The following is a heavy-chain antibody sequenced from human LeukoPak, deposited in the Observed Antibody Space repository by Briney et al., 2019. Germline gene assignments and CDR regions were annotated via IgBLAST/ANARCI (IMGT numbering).Heavy chain of an antibody. J-gene: IGHJ4*02. D-gene: IGHD2-15*01. CDR3: AKGGSAQRNFDY. Sequence: PGGSLRLSRAGSGFTFSTNAMSWVRQAPGKGLEWVSTITGGGGTYYADSVKGRFAISRDNSKNTLYLQMNSLRAEDTAVYYCAKGGSAQRNFDYWGQGTLVTVSS. CDR2: ITGGGGT. CDR1: GFTFSTNA. V-gene: IGHV3-23*01.